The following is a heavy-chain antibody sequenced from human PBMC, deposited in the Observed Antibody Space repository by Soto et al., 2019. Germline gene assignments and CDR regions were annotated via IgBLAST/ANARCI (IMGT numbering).Heavy chain of an antibody. CDR3: ARDLFPSPVVRAFDI. V-gene: IGHV4-59*01. Sequence: QVQLQESGPGLVKPSETLSLTCTVSGGSISSYYWSWIRQPPGKGLEWIGYIYYSGSTNYNPSLKRRVTISVDTSKNQFSLKLSSVTAADTAVYYCARDLFPSPVVRAFDIWGQGTMVTVSS. J-gene: IGHJ3*02. D-gene: IGHD2-15*01. CDR1: GGSISSYY. CDR2: IYYSGST.